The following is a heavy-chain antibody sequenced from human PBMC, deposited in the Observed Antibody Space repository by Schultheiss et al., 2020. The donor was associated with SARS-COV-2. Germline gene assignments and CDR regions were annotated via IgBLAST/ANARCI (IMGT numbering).Heavy chain of an antibody. CDR2: IWYDGSNK. J-gene: IGHJ4*02. CDR1: GFTFSSYG. V-gene: IGHV3-33*08. CDR3: AYLMDHYGDCNY. Sequence: GGSLRLSCAASGFTFSSYGMHWVRQAPGKGLEWVAVIWYDGSNKYYADSVKGRFTISRDNSKNTLYLQMNSLRAEDTAVYYCAYLMDHYGDCNYWGQGTLVTVSS. D-gene: IGHD4-17*01.